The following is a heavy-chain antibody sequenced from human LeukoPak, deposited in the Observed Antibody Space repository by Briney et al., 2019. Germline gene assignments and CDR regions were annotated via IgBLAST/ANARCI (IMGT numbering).Heavy chain of an antibody. Sequence: GGSLRLSCAASGFTFDDYGMSWVRQAPGKGLEWVSGINWNGGSTGYADSVKGRFTISRDNAKNSLYLQMNSLRAEDTALYYCASVPSVVVPGRDEYYFDYWGQGTLVTVSS. CDR3: ASVPSVVVPGRDEYYFDY. V-gene: IGHV3-20*04. CDR2: INWNGGST. CDR1: GFTFDDYG. D-gene: IGHD2-2*01. J-gene: IGHJ4*02.